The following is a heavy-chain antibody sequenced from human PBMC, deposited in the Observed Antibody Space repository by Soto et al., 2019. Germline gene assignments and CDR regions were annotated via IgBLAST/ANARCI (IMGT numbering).Heavy chain of an antibody. V-gene: IGHV4-34*01. CDR3: STRAYDTNGYYRFDP. CDR2: INHSGRV. J-gene: IGHJ5*01. CDR1: GGSFSGHS. D-gene: IGHD3-22*01. Sequence: SETLSLTCAVYGGSFSGHSWTWVRQSPGKGLEWIGDINHSGRVNYSPSLKSRVTISLDTSKNQFSLTLSAVTAADTAMYYCSTRAYDTNGYYRFDPWGQGTLVTVSS.